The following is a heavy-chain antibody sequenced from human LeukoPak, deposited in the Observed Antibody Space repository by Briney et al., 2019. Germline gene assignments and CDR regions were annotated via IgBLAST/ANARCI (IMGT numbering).Heavy chain of an antibody. V-gene: IGHV3-7*05. CDR2: IKPDGSDQ. CDR3: ASQNFVN. J-gene: IGHJ4*02. D-gene: IGHD1-7*01. CDR1: GFTFSQYW. Sequence: GGSLRLSCAASGFTFSQYWMNWVRQAPGKGPEWVANIKPDGSDQYYVDSVKGRFTISRNNAKNSLSLQMNSLRAEDTAMYYCASQNFVNWRQGTLVTVSS.